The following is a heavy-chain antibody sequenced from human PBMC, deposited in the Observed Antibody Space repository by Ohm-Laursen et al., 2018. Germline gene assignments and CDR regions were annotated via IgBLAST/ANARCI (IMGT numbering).Heavy chain of an antibody. CDR2: ISPDGSER. CDR1: GFTFNTHW. D-gene: IGHD6-19*01. CDR3: AAGSGWLIDY. V-gene: IGHV3-7*01. Sequence: SLRLSCTASGFTFNTHWMSWVRQAPGKGLEWVATISPDGSERDYVDSVEGRFTVSRDNAKNSLFLQLNALRAEDTAVYYCAAGSGWLIDYWGQGTLVTVSS. J-gene: IGHJ4*02.